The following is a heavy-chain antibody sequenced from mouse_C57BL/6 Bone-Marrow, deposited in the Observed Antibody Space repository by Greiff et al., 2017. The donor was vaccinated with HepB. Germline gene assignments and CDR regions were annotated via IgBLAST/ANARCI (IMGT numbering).Heavy chain of an antibody. CDR2: IRNKANGYTT. Sequence: EVMLVESGGGLVQPGGSLSLSCAASGFTFTDYYMSWVRQPPGKALEWLGFIRNKANGYTTKYSASVKGRFTISRDNSQSILYLQLNALRAEDRATDYCTSYGTAIDYWGQGTTLTVSS. CDR3: TSYGTAIDY. D-gene: IGHD2-14*01. J-gene: IGHJ2*01. CDR1: GFTFTDYY. V-gene: IGHV7-3*01.